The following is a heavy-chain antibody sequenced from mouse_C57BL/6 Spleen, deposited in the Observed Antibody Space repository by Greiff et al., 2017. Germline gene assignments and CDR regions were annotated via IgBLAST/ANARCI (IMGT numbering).Heavy chain of an antibody. CDR3: ARGYDGYPHWYFAV. J-gene: IGHJ1*03. D-gene: IGHD2-3*01. V-gene: IGHV1-64*01. CDR1: GYTFTSYW. CDR2: IHPNSGST. Sequence: QVQLQQPGAELVKPGASVKLSCKASGYTFTSYWMHWVKQRPGQGLEWIGMIHPNSGSTNYNEKFTSKATLTVDKSSSTAYMQLSSLTSEDSAVYYLARGYDGYPHWYFAVWGKGTMVTVSS.